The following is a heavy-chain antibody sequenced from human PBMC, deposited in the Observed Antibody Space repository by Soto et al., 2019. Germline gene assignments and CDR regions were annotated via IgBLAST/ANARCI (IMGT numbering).Heavy chain of an antibody. D-gene: IGHD3-22*01. CDR2: IDPSDSQT. J-gene: IGHJ4*02. CDR1: GYSFAGYW. CDR3: ARQIYDSDTGPNFQYYFES. V-gene: IGHV5-10-1*01. Sequence: GESLKISCKGSGYSFAGYWITWVRQKPGKGLEWMGRIDPSDSQTYYSPSFRGHVTISATKSITTVFLQWRSLRASDTAMYYCARQIYDSDTGPNFQYYFESWGQGTPVTVSS.